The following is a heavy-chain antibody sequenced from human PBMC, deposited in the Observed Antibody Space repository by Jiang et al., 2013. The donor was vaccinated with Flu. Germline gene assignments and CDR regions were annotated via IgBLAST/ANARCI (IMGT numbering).Heavy chain of an antibody. J-gene: IGHJ4*02. V-gene: IGHV3-23*01. CDR2: ISGSGSST. CDR1: GFTFSSNP. D-gene: IGHD3-16*02. Sequence: GGLVQPGGPVRLSCAASGFTFSSNPMTWVRQASGKGLEWVSTISGSGSSTYYADSVKGRFTISRDNSKATLYLQMSSLRVEDTAVYYCGIYLWGSNRRIDSWGQGTLVTVSS. CDR3: GIYLWGSNRRIDS.